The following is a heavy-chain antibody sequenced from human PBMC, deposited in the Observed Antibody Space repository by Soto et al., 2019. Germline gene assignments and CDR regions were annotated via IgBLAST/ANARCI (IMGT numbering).Heavy chain of an antibody. J-gene: IGHJ1*01. CDR2: ISNNGGST. CDR3: VKDPSRGGWYGFFLH. CDR1: GFIFSDYA. D-gene: IGHD6-19*01. V-gene: IGHV3-64D*06. Sequence: GGSLRLSCSASGFIFSDYAMHWVRLTPGKGLEFVSVISNNGGSTNDAPSVWGRFTISRDNSKNTVYLEMSSLRVEDTAIYYCVKDPSRGGWYGFFLHWGQGTVVTVSS.